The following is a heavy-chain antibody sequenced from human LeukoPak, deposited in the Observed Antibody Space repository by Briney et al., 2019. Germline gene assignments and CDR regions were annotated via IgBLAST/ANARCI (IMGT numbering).Heavy chain of an antibody. CDR3: TRDTGTTGEVKFDP. V-gene: IGHV4-4*07. J-gene: IGHJ5*02. CDR1: GDSISTYY. Sequence: PSETLSLTCTVSGDSISTYYWSWIRQPAGKGLEWIGRIYTSGSTTYNPSLKSRVTMSVDTSKSQFSLNLMSVTAADTAVYYCTRDTGTTGEVKFDPWGQGTLVTVSS. CDR2: IYTSGST. D-gene: IGHD4-17*01.